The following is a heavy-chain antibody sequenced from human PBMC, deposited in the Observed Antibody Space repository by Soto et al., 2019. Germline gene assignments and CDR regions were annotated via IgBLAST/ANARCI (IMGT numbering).Heavy chain of an antibody. CDR2: IGGYKGNT. CDR3: APHTLDTGMPSGY. Sequence: QVQLVQSGAEVREPGASVKVSCKASGYTFTNYGVSWVRQAPGQGLEWMGWIGGYKGNTNYAQEPQGRVTLTTDTPTSTAYMELRSLRADDTAVYYCAPHTLDTGMPSGYWGQGTLVTVSS. CDR1: GYTFTNYG. V-gene: IGHV1-18*01. D-gene: IGHD5-18*01. J-gene: IGHJ4*02.